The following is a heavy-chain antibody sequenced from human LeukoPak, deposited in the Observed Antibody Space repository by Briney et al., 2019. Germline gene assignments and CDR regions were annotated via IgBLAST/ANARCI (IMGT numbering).Heavy chain of an antibody. Sequence: GGSLRLSCAASGLTFSTYWMTWVRQAPGKGLEWVANIKPDGSETYYGDRVKGRFTISRDNAKNLLYLQMNSRRGEDTALYYCGGFGYEAAVDLWGQGALVTVSS. CDR1: GLTFSTYW. CDR2: IKPDGSET. V-gene: IGHV3-7*01. J-gene: IGHJ4*02. CDR3: GGFGYEAAVDL. D-gene: IGHD6-13*01.